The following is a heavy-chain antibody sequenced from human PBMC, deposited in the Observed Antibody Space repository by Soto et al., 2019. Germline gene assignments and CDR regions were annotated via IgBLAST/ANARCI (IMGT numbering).Heavy chain of an antibody. D-gene: IGHD3-10*01. V-gene: IGHV3-72*01. J-gene: IGHJ4*02. CDR1: GFTFSDHY. CDR3: ARGVGVGGNYGIGY. Sequence: EVQLVESGGGLVQPGGSLRLSCAASGFTFSDHYVDWVRQAPGKGLEWVGRTRNKANSYTTEYAASVKGRFTISRDDSKNSLYLQMNSLKTEDTAVYYCARGVGVGGNYGIGYWGQGTLVTVSS. CDR2: TRNKANSYTT.